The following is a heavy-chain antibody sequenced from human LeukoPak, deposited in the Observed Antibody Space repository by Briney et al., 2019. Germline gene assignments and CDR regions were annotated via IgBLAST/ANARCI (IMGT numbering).Heavy chain of an antibody. CDR1: GGSISSGDYY. D-gene: IGHD3-22*01. CDR2: IYYSGST. Sequence: TLSLTCTVSGGSISSGDYYWSWIRQPPGKGLEWIGYIYYSGSTYYNPSLKSRVTISVDTSKNQFSLKLSSVTAADTAVYYCARESITMIVFDYWGQGTLVTVSS. V-gene: IGHV4-30-4*08. J-gene: IGHJ4*02. CDR3: ARESITMIVFDY.